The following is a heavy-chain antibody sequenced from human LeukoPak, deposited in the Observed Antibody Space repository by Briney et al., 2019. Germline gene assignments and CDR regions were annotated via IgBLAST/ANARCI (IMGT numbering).Heavy chain of an antibody. J-gene: IGHJ4*02. Sequence: GGSLRLSCAASGFIFTNYFMSWVRQAPGKGLEWVASIKHDGGEKYYVDSVRGRFTISRDNTMNSLYLQMSSLRAEDTAVYYCATDRGWRTSGYYLYYFEYWGQATLATSSS. D-gene: IGHD3-3*01. CDR3: ATDRGWRTSGYYLYYFEY. V-gene: IGHV3-7*01. CDR1: GFIFTNYF. CDR2: IKHDGGEK.